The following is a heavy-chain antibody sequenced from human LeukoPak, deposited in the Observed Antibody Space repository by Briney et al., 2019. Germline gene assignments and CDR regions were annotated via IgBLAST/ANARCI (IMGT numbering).Heavy chain of an antibody. V-gene: IGHV1-69*05. D-gene: IGHD5-18*01. Sequence: SVKVSCKASGGTFSSYAISWVRQAPGQGLEWMGRIIPIFGTANYAQKFQGRVTITTDKSTTTAYMELSSLRSEDTAVYYCARAEGPNTAMVGYWGQGALVTVSS. CDR2: IIPIFGTA. J-gene: IGHJ4*02. CDR3: ARAEGPNTAMVGY. CDR1: GGTFSSYA.